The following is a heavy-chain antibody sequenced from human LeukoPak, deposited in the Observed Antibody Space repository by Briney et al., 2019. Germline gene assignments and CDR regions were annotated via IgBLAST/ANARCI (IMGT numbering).Heavy chain of an antibody. Sequence: TGGSLRLSCAASGFPFSSYAMSWVRQAPGKGLEWVSAISGSGGSTYYADSVKGRFTISRDNSKNTLYLQMNSLGAEDTAVYYCAKEQDIVVVVAAFDYWGQGTLVTVSS. CDR2: ISGSGGST. V-gene: IGHV3-23*01. J-gene: IGHJ4*02. CDR3: AKEQDIVVVVAAFDY. CDR1: GFPFSSYA. D-gene: IGHD2-15*01.